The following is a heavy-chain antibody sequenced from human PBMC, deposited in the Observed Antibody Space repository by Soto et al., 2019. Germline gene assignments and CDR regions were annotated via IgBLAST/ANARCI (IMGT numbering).Heavy chain of an antibody. Sequence: SGPTLVNPTQTLTLTCTFSGFSLSTSGVGVGWIRQPPGKALEWLALIYWNDDKRYSPSLKSRLTITKDTSKSQVVLTMTNMDPVDTATYYCARIGGHYYDSSGYWGWVEYFQHWGQGTLVTVSS. V-gene: IGHV2-5*01. J-gene: IGHJ1*01. CDR1: GFSLSTSGVG. CDR3: ARIGGHYYDSSGYWGWVEYFQH. CDR2: IYWNDDK. D-gene: IGHD3-22*01.